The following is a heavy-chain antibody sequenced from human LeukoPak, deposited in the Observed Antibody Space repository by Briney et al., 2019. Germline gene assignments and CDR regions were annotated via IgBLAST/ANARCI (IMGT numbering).Heavy chain of an antibody. CDR2: IKQDGSEK. V-gene: IGHV3-7*01. CDR1: GFTFSSYW. CDR3: ARGPRDPDYYYYMDV. J-gene: IGHJ6*03. Sequence: GGTLRLSCAASGFTFSSYWMSWVRQAPGKGLEWVANIKQDGSEKYYVDSVKGRFTISRDNAKNSLYLQMNSLRAEDTAVYYCARGPRDPDYYYYMDVWGKGTTVTVSS.